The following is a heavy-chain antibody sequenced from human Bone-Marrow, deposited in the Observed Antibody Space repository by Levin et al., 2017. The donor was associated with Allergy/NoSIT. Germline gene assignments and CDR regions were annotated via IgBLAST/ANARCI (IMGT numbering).Heavy chain of an antibody. Sequence: GGSLRLSCAASGFTFSDYYMNWVRQAPGKGLEWVSAISSSSTIYYADSVKGRFTISRDNAKNSLYLQMNSLRAEDTAVYYCARMIVVVITLYFDYWGQGTLVTVSS. CDR3: ARMIVVVITLYFDY. D-gene: IGHD3-22*01. V-gene: IGHV3-69-1*02. J-gene: IGHJ4*02. CDR2: ISSSSTI. CDR1: GFTFSDYY.